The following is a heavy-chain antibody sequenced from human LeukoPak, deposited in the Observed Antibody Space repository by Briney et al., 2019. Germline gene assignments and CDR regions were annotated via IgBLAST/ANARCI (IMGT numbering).Heavy chain of an antibody. D-gene: IGHD3/OR15-3a*01. J-gene: IGHJ4*02. CDR1: GYTFTRKF. V-gene: IGHV1-2*02. CDR3: ARDREGLAYFDY. Sequence: GASVKVSFMDSGYTFTRKFIHWVRQAPGQGREWMGWIDPNSGGTDYAQKFRGRVTMTRDTSTSTAYMDLSSLISDDTAVYYCARDREGLAYFDYWGQGTLVTVSS. CDR2: IDPNSGGT.